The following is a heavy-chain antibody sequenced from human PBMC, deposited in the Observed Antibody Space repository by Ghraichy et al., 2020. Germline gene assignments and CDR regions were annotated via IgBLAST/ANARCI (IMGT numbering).Heavy chain of an antibody. CDR2: IYYSGST. D-gene: IGHD6-13*01. CDR1: GGSISSYY. CDR3: ASLDPSSSWYESDY. J-gene: IGHJ4*02. V-gene: IGHV4-59*01. Sequence: QTLSLTCTVSGGSISSYYWSWIRQPPGKGLEWIGYIYYSGSTNYNPSLKSRVTISVDTSKNQFSLKLSSVTAADTAVYYCASLDPSSSWYESDYWGQGTLVTVSS.